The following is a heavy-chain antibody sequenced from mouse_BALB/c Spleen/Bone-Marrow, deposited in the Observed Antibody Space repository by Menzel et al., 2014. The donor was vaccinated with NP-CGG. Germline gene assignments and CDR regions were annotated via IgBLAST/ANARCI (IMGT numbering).Heavy chain of an antibody. CDR3: ARKDYGNYGWYFDV. CDR1: GYTFTSYV. J-gene: IGHJ1*01. CDR2: INPYNDGT. Sequence: EVQVVESGPELVKPGASVKMSCKASGYTFTSYVMHRVKQKPGQVLEWIGYINPYNDGTKYNEKFKGKATLTSDKSSSTAYMELSSLTSEDSAVYYCARKDYGNYGWYFDVWGAGTTVTVSS. V-gene: IGHV1-14*01. D-gene: IGHD2-1*01.